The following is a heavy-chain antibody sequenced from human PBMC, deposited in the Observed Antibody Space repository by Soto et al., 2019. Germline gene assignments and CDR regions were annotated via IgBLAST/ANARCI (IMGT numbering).Heavy chain of an antibody. CDR2: IYYSGST. CDR1: GGSISSGGYY. Sequence: QVQLQESGPGLVKPSQTLSLTCTVSGGSISSGGYYWSWIRQHPGKGLEWIGYIYYSGSTYYNPALTSRVTISVDTSKNQFSLKLSSVTAADTAVYYCARNVGGYGTFDYWGQGTLVTVSS. V-gene: IGHV4-31*03. D-gene: IGHD4-17*01. CDR3: ARNVGGYGTFDY. J-gene: IGHJ4*02.